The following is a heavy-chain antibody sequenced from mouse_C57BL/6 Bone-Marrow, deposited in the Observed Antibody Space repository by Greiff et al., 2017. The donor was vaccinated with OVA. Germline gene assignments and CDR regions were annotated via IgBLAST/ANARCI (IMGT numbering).Heavy chain of an antibody. D-gene: IGHD2-2*01. Sequence: QVQLQQSGAELVRPGASVTLSCKASGYTFTDYEMHWVKQTPVHGLEWIGAIDPETGGTAYNQKFTGKSILTADKSSSTAYMELRSLTSEDSAVYYCTREGYYGYDEESDWGQGTTLTVSS. CDR1: GYTFTDYE. V-gene: IGHV1-15*01. J-gene: IGHJ2*01. CDR2: IDPETGGT. CDR3: TREGYYGYDEESD.